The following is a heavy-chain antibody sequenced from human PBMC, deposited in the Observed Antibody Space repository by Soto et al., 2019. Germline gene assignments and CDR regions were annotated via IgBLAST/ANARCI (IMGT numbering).Heavy chain of an antibody. Sequence: EVQLVESGGGLVQPGRSLRLSCAASGFTFDDYAMHWVRQAPGKGLEWVSGISWNSGSIGYADSVKGRFTISRDNAKNSLYLQMNSLRAEDTALYYCAKDIDLDIVVVPAAARRDYYFDYWGQGTLVTVSS. D-gene: IGHD2-2*03. J-gene: IGHJ4*02. CDR1: GFTFDDYA. CDR3: AKDIDLDIVVVPAAARRDYYFDY. CDR2: ISWNSGSI. V-gene: IGHV3-9*01.